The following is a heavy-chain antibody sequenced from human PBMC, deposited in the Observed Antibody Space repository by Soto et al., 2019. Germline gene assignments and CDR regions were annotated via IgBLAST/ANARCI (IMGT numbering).Heavy chain of an antibody. CDR2: ISAYNGNT. Sequence: ASVKVSCKASGYTFTSYGISWVRQAPGQGLEWMGWISAYNGNTNYAQKLQGRVTMTTDTSTSTAYMELRSLRSDDTAVYYCARVGSLLWFGELTAALDYWGQGTLVTVS. CDR1: GYTFTSYG. V-gene: IGHV1-18*01. J-gene: IGHJ4*02. CDR3: ARVGSLLWFGELTAALDY. D-gene: IGHD3-10*01.